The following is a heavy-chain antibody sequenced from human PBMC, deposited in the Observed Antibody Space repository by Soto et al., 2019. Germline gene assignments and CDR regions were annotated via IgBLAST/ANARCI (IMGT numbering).Heavy chain of an antibody. D-gene: IGHD2-21*01. CDR2: ITSNSDHI. CDR3: ATPYCYNH. CDR1: GFMFSAYT. Sequence: PGGSLRLSCAASGFMFSAYTMSWVRQAPGKGLEWLSSITSNSDHIDYADSVRGRFTVSRDNARKSLYLQMDSLGAEDTGVYYFATPYCYNHWGPGTLVTVSS. J-gene: IGHJ5*02. V-gene: IGHV3-21*01.